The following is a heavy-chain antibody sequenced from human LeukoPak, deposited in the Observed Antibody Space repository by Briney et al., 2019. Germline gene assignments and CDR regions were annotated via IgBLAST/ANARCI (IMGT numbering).Heavy chain of an antibody. CDR3: ARDLAYSRLDY. CDR1: GFTFNSYA. J-gene: IGHJ4*02. CDR2: INPDGNKK. D-gene: IGHD5-18*01. Sequence: GGSLRLSCAASGFTFNSYAMSWVRQAPGKGLEWVASINPDGNKKYSADSVKGRFTISRDNAENSLYLQMNSLRVEDTAFYYCARDLAYSRLDYWGQGMLVTVSS. V-gene: IGHV3-7*01.